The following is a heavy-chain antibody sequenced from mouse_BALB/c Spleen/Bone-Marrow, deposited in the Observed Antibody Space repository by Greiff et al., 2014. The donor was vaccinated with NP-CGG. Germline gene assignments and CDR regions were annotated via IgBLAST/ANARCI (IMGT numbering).Heavy chain of an antibody. CDR3: TKPSFYYGSSYWYFDV. Sequence: VQLQQPGAELAKPGASVKLSCTASGFNIKDTYMHWVKQRPEQGLEWIGRIDPANGDTKYDPKFQGKATITADTSPNTAYLQLSSLTSEDTAVYYCTKPSFYYGSSYWYFDVWGAGTTVTVSS. D-gene: IGHD1-1*01. J-gene: IGHJ1*01. CDR2: IDPANGDT. CDR1: GFNIKDTY. V-gene: IGHV14-3*02.